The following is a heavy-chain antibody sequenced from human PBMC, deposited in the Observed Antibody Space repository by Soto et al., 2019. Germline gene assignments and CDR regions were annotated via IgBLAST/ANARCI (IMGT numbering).Heavy chain of an antibody. Sequence: PWLSLRLSWGAAEGTCGSYSMNWVRQPPGKGLEWVSSFSKSGSTTHYANSVKGRFTISRDTSKNMLYLQMNSLRAEDTAIYYCAKDSHWAIISPTHDYWGHGTLVTVSS. CDR2: FSKSGSTT. CDR3: AKDSHWAIISPTHDY. J-gene: IGHJ4*01. CDR1: EGTCGSYS. D-gene: IGHD2-2*01. V-gene: IGHV3-23*01.